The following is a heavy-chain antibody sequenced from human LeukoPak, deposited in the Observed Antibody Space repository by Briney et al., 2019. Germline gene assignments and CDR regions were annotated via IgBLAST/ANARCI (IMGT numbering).Heavy chain of an antibody. V-gene: IGHV1-69*13. CDR3: ARDEESRYYFDY. D-gene: IGHD2-2*01. J-gene: IGHJ4*02. CDR2: IIPIFGTA. Sequence: ASVKVSCKASGGTFSSYAISWVRQAPGQGLEWMGGIIPIFGTANYAQKFQGRVTITAGESTSTAYMELSSLRSEDTAVYYCARDEESRYYFDYWGQGTLVTVSS. CDR1: GGTFSSYA.